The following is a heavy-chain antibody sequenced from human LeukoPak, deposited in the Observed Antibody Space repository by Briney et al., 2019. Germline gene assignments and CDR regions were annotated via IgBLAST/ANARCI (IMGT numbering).Heavy chain of an antibody. CDR1: GDSISRGTW. V-gene: IGHV4-4*02. CDR3: TGYDIPYTFEF. CDR2: IIHSGNT. J-gene: IGHJ4*02. Sequence: PSGTLSLTCAVSGDSISRGTWWTWVRQSPRKGLQWIGDIIHSGNTNYNPSLRSRLTISLDKSRNQFSLKLNSVTAADTAVYYCTGYDIPYTFEFWGQGTLVTVSS. D-gene: IGHD2-2*01.